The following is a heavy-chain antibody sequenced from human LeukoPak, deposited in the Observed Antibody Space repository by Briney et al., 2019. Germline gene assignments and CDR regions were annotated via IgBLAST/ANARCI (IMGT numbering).Heavy chain of an antibody. Sequence: GGSLRPPRSASGFGFRGFSKHWGPPGPGKGPEWVALIWFDGTEKFYADSVKGRFTISRDNSRNTVDLQMNSLRVEDTAVYYCARDSNSAGDYWGQGTLVTVSS. V-gene: IGHV3-33*01. D-gene: IGHD3-10*01. CDR3: ARDSNSAGDY. CDR1: GFGFRGFS. J-gene: IGHJ4*02. CDR2: IWFDGTEK.